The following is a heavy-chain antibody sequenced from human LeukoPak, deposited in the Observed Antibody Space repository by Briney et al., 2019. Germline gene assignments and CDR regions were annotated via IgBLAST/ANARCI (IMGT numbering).Heavy chain of an antibody. J-gene: IGHJ6*02. CDR2: IYHSGSI. D-gene: IGHD2-8*01. Sequence: SETLSLTCAVSGGSISSRNWWSWVRQPPGKGLEWIGEIYHSGSINYNPSLKSRVTISVDKSKDQLSLRLTSVTAADTAVYYCARDNGAIRAYYYHGMDVWGQGTTVTVSS. CDR1: GGSISSRNW. CDR3: ARDNGAIRAYYYHGMDV. V-gene: IGHV4-4*02.